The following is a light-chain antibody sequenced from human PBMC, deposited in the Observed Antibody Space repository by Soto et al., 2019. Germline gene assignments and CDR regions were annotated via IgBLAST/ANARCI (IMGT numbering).Light chain of an antibody. CDR1: SSDVGGYNY. CDR2: EVS. Sequence: QYALTQPASASGSPGQSITISCTGTSSDVGGYNYVSWYQQHPGKAPKLMIYEVSNRPSGVSNRFSGSKSGNTASLTISGLQAEDEADYYCSSYTSSSTHWVFGGGTKLTVL. V-gene: IGLV2-14*01. CDR3: SSYTSSSTHWV. J-gene: IGLJ3*02.